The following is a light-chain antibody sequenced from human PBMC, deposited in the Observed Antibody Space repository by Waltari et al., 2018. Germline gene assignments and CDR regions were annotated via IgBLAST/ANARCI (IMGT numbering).Light chain of an antibody. V-gene: IGKV3D-20*01. CDR1: QSVSSIY. J-gene: IGKJ2*01. CDR2: DAS. CDR3: QRYGSSPQNT. Sequence: IVLTQSPATLSLSPAERATLSCGASQSVSSIYLAWYQQKPGLSPRLLIYDASSRATGIPDRFSGSGSGTDFTLTISRLEPEDFAVYYCQRYGSSPQNTFGQGTKLEIK.